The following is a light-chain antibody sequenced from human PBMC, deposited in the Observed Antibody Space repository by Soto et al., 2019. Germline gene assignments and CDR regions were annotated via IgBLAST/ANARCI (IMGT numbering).Light chain of an antibody. CDR2: GAS. CDR3: QHYGTSWT. Sequence: EIVLTQSPGTLSLSPGERATLSCRASQSVSSSYLAWYQQKPGQAPRLLIYGASSRATGITDRFSGSGSGTDFTLTISRLEPEDFAVYYCQHYGTSWTFGQETKVEIK. CDR1: QSVSSSY. J-gene: IGKJ1*01. V-gene: IGKV3-20*01.